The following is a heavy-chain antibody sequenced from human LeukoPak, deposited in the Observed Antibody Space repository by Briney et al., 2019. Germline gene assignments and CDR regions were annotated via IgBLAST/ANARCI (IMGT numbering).Heavy chain of an antibody. J-gene: IGHJ5*02. D-gene: IGHD1-7*01. V-gene: IGHV4-39*07. CDR1: GGSISSSSYY. CDR2: IYYSGST. Sequence: SETLSLTCTVSGGSISSSSYYWGWIRQPPGKGLEWIGSIYYSGSTYYNPSLKSRVTISVDTSKNQFSLKLSSVTAADTAVYYCASSGELVWLWFDPWGQGTLVTVSS. CDR3: ASSGELVWLWFDP.